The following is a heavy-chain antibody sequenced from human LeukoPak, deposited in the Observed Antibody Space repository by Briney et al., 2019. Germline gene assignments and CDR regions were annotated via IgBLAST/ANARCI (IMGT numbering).Heavy chain of an antibody. J-gene: IGHJ3*02. D-gene: IGHD3-22*01. Sequence: GGSLRLSCAVSGFTLSSNWMNWVRQAPGKGLEWVANINQDGSEKYYVDSVKGRFTISRDNAQNSLYLQINSLRAEDTAVYYCARGETTMIVVDSDLLDIWGQGTMVTVSS. CDR2: INQDGSEK. CDR3: ARGETTMIVVDSDLLDI. CDR1: GFTLSSNW. V-gene: IGHV3-7*01.